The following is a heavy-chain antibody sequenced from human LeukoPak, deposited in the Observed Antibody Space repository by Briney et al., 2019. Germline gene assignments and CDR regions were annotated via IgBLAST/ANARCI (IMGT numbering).Heavy chain of an antibody. J-gene: IGHJ3*02. Sequence: ASVKVSCKASGYTFTSYGISWVRQAPGQGLEWMGWISAYNGNTNYAQKLQGRVTMTTDTSTSTAYMELRSLRSDETAVYYCARDFYYDSSLEGAFDIWGQGTMVTVSS. CDR3: ARDFYYDSSLEGAFDI. V-gene: IGHV1-18*01. CDR2: ISAYNGNT. D-gene: IGHD3-22*01. CDR1: GYTFTSYG.